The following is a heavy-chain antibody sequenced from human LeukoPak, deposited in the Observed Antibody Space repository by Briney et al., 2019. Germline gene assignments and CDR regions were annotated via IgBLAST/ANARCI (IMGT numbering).Heavy chain of an antibody. D-gene: IGHD3-10*01. V-gene: IGHV3-7*01. J-gene: IGHJ6*03. CDR1: GLTFSSYW. CDR3: ARTVRDVLLWFGEPIPDYYYYYMDV. Sequence: GGSLRLSCAASGLTFSSYWMRWVRQAPGKGLEWVANIKRDGSEKYYVDSVKGRFTISRDNAKNSLYLQMNSLRAEDTAVYYCARTVRDVLLWFGEPIPDYYYYYMDVWGKGTTVTVSS. CDR2: IKRDGSEK.